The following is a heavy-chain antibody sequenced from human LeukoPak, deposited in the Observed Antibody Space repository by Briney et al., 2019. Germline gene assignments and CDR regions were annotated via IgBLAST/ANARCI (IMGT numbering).Heavy chain of an antibody. V-gene: IGHV3-33*01. CDR3: ARSAYNFEAGPCWFDP. CDR2: IWYDGSNK. D-gene: IGHD3-9*01. J-gene: IGHJ5*02. CDR1: GFTFSSYG. Sequence: GGSLRLSCAASGFTFSSYGMHWVRQAPGKGLEWVAVIWYDGSNKYYADSVKGRFTISRDNSKNTLYLQMNSLRAEDTAVYYCARSAYNFEAGPCWFDPWGQGTLVTVSS.